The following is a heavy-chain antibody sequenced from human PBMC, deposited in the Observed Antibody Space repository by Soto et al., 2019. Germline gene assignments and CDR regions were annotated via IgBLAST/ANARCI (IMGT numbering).Heavy chain of an antibody. J-gene: IGHJ6*02. CDR2: IYYSGST. CDR1: GGSISSYY. V-gene: IGHV4-59*08. D-gene: IGHD1-26*01. Sequence: SETLSLTCTVSGGSISSYYWSWIRQPPGKGLEWIGHIYYSGSTNYNPSLKSRVTISVDTSKNQFSLKLSSVTAADTAVYYCARHGSWTNYYYYGMDVWGQGTTVTVSS. CDR3: ARHGSWTNYYYYGMDV.